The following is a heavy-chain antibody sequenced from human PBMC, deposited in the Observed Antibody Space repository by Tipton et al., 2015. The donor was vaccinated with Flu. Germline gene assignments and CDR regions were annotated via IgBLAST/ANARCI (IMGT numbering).Heavy chain of an antibody. Sequence: TLSLTCTVSGGSISSYYWSWIRQPAGKGLEWIGRMHASGVTNYNPSLKSRVSMSVDTSMDQFSLKLTSVTAADTALYYCARDPYNASGSLYDGGDYFDFRGRGTLVSVSS. D-gene: IGHD3-10*01. CDR3: ARDPYNASGSLYDGGDYFDF. V-gene: IGHV4-4*07. J-gene: IGHJ4*02. CDR2: MHASGVT. CDR1: GGSISSYY.